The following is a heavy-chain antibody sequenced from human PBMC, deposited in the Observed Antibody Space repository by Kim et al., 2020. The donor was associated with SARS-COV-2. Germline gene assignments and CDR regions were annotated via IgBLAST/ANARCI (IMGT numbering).Heavy chain of an antibody. J-gene: IGHJ4*02. CDR1: GFTFSTYA. V-gene: IGHV3-23*01. CDR2: ISGSGGIK. CDR3: AKKESVSRLADY. D-gene: IGHD3-9*01. Sequence: GGSLRLSCAASGFTFSTYAMTWVRQAPGKGLEWVSVISGSGGIKYYTDSVKGRFTISRDSSKDTLYLQMNSLRAEDTAKYYCAKKESVSRLADYWGQGTLVTVSS.